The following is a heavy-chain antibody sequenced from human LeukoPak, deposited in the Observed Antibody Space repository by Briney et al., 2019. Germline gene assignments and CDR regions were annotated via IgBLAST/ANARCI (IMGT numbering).Heavy chain of an antibody. CDR1: GFVFPTYA. CDR3: AKVKALDAVASYFDY. V-gene: IGHV3-23*01. D-gene: IGHD2-8*01. CDR2: ISSSGDNT. Sequence: PGGSLRLSCAASGFVFPTYAMGWVRQAPGKGLEWDSAISSSGDNTYYADSVKGQFTISRDNSKNTLDLQMNSLRAEYTAMYHCAKVKALDAVASYFDYWGQGTLVTVSS. J-gene: IGHJ4*02.